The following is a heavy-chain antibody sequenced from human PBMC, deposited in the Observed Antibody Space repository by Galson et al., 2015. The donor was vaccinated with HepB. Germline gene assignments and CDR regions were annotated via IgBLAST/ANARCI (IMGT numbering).Heavy chain of an antibody. CDR1: GGSFSGYY. D-gene: IGHD5-12*01. CDR2: INHSGST. J-gene: IGHJ4*02. CDR3: ARVMRGYSNLFDY. Sequence: SETLSLTCAVYGGSFSGYYWSWIRQPPGEGLEWIGEINHSGSTNYNPSLKSRVTISVDTSKNQFSLKLSSVTAADTAVYYCARVMRGYSNLFDYWGQGTLVTVSS. V-gene: IGHV4-34*01.